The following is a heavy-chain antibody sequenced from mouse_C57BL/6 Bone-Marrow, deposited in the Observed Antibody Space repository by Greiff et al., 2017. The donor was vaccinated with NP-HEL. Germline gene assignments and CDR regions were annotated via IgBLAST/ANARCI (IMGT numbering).Heavy chain of an antibody. D-gene: IGHD1-1*01. CDR1: GYTFTSYW. CDR2: IDPSDSYT. J-gene: IGHJ2*01. V-gene: IGHV1-69*01. Sequence: QVQLQQPGAELVMPGASVKLSCKASGYTFTSYWMHWVKQRPGQGLEWIGEIDPSDSYTNYNQKFKGKSTLTVDKSSSTAYMQLSSLTSEDSAVYYCARDPYYYYGSSYYFDYWDQGTTLTVSS. CDR3: ARDPYYYYGSSYYFDY.